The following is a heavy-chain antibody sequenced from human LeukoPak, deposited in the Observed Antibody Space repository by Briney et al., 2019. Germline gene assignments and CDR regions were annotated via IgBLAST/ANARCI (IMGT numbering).Heavy chain of an antibody. Sequence: PSQTLSLTCTVSGGSISSGGYYWSWIRQHPGKGLEWIGYIYYSGSTYYNPSLKSRVTISVDTSKNQFSLKLSSVTAADTAVYYCARRIDSSGYHLDYWGQGTLVTVSS. CDR1: GGSISSGGYY. D-gene: IGHD3-22*01. CDR3: ARRIDSSGYHLDY. V-gene: IGHV4-31*03. J-gene: IGHJ4*02. CDR2: IYYSGST.